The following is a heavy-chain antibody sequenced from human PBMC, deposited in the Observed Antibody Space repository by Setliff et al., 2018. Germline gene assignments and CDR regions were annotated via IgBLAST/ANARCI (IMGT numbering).Heavy chain of an antibody. CDR1: GGSINSGVYY. Sequence: SETLSLTCTVSGGSINSGVYYWGWIRQPPGKGLEWIGSTSYYNPSLKSRVTISVDTSKNQFSLRLNSVTAADTAVYYCARTGTYRYFDYWSQGTLVTVSS. CDR3: ARTGTYRYFDY. J-gene: IGHJ4*02. D-gene: IGHD1-26*01. CDR2: TS. V-gene: IGHV4-39*01.